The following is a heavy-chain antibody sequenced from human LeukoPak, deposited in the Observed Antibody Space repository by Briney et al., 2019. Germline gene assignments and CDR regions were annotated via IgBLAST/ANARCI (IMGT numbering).Heavy chain of an antibody. D-gene: IGHD6-6*01. CDR2: ISGTSKTI. J-gene: IGHJ6*02. CDR1: GFTFSGYN. CDR3: ARARSWGSSSPGGAYGMDV. Sequence: GSLRLSCTASGFTFSGYNMKWVRQAPGKGLEWVSHISGTSKTINYADSVKGRFTIPRDNAKNSLYLQMNSLRAEDTAVYYCARARSWGSSSPGGAYGMDVWGQGTTVIVSS. V-gene: IGHV3-48*01.